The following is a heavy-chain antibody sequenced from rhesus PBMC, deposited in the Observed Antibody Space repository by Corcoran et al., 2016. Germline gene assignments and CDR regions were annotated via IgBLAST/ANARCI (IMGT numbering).Heavy chain of an antibody. J-gene: IGHJ4*01. V-gene: IGHV4-80*01. CDR2: IDGNSRRT. CDR3: AREKDDY. CDR1: GASISSNW. Sequence: QVQLQESGPGLVKPSETLSLTCTVSGASISSNWWTWIRQPPGKGLEWICDIDGNSRRTNYNPSLKSRVTISKDASKNHFSLKLSSVTASDTAVYYCAREKDDYWGQGVLVTVSS.